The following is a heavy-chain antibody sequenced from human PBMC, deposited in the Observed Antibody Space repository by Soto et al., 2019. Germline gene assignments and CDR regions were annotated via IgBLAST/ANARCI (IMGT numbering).Heavy chain of an antibody. CDR3: ARDATVVPAGKKALRAFDI. D-gene: IGHD2-2*01. J-gene: IGHJ3*02. V-gene: IGHV3-48*03. CDR2: ISSSGSTI. CDR1: GFTFSSYE. Sequence: GGSLRLSCAASGFTFSSYEMNWVRQAPGKGLEWVSYISSSGSTIYYADSVKGRFTISRDNAKNSLYLQMNSLRAEDTAVDYGARDATVVPAGKKALRAFDIWGQGTMVTVSS.